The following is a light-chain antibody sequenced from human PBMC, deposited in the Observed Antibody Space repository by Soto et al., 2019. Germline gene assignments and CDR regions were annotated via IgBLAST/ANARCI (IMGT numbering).Light chain of an antibody. CDR2: AAS. CDR3: QQTYSTPWT. CDR1: LSISTH. Sequence: DIQMTQSPSSLSTSVGDRVTITCRASLSISTHLNWYQQKPGKAPNLLIYAASSLQTGVPSRFSGSGSGTDFTLTISNLQPDDVATYFCQQTYSTPWTFGQGSKVEI. V-gene: IGKV1-39*01. J-gene: IGKJ1*01.